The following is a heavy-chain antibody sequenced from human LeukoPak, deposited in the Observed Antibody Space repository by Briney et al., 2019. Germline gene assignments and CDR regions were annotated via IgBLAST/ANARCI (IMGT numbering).Heavy chain of an antibody. CDR1: GFTFSNYG. J-gene: IGHJ4*02. CDR2: IRYVGSEE. D-gene: IGHD4-17*01. V-gene: IGHV3-30*12. CDR3: ARENDYALDY. Sequence: GGTLRLSCAASGFTFSNYGMHWVRQAPGKGLEWVAVIRYVGSEEYYADSVKGRFTTSRDNCQNTIYLQMNSLRAEDTAVYYCARENDYALDYWGQGTLVTLAT.